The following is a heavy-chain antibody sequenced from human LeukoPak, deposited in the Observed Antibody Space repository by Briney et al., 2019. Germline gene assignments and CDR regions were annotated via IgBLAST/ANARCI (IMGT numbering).Heavy chain of an antibody. V-gene: IGHV3-23*01. CDR2: ISGSGGST. CDR3: AKFPVAGFLSAEYFQH. CDR1: GFTFSSYA. Sequence: GGSLRLSCAASGFTFSSYAMSWVRQAPGKGLEWVSAISGSGGSTYYADSVKGRFTISRDNSKNTLYLQMNSLRAEDTAVYYCAKFPVAGFLSAEYFQHWGQGTLVTVSS. D-gene: IGHD6-19*01. J-gene: IGHJ1*01.